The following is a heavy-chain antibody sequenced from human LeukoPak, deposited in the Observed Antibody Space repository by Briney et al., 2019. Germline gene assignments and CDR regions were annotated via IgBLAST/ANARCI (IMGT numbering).Heavy chain of an antibody. CDR3: ARVVDHDYGDYYLDY. V-gene: IGHV4-30-4*07. Sequence: SQTLSLTCAVSGGSVSSGGYAWSWIRQPPGKGLEWIGYIYYRGMTYFNPSLKSRASISVDTSKNQFSLKLTSVTAEDTAVYYCARVVDHDYGDYYLDYWGQGTLVTVSS. D-gene: IGHD4-17*01. CDR1: GGSVSSGGYA. CDR2: IYYRGMT. J-gene: IGHJ4*02.